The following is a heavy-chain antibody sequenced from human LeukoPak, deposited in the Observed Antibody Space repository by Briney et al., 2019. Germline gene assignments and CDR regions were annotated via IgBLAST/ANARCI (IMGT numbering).Heavy chain of an antibody. J-gene: IGHJ5*01. Sequence: GGSLRLSCAASGFTFSSYAMSCVRQAPGNGLEWVSAISGSGGSTYYAGSVKGRFTISRDNSKNTLYLQMNSLRVEDTAIYYCAKDGRGLPDSWGQGTLVAVSS. D-gene: IGHD3/OR15-3a*01. V-gene: IGHV3-23*01. CDR2: ISGSGGST. CDR3: AKDGRGLPDS. CDR1: GFTFSSYA.